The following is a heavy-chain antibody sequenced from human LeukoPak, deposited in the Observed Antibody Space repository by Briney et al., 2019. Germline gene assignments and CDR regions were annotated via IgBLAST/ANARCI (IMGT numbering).Heavy chain of an antibody. D-gene: IGHD5-24*01. V-gene: IGHV5-51*01. CDR3: ARASRDGYNQNFDH. Sequence: GESLKISCTGSGYSFANYWIAWVRQMPGKGLEWMGIIYPGGSETRYDPSFQGQVTISADRSTSTAYLQWSSLRASDTAMYYCARASRDGYNQNFDHWGQGTLVTVSS. CDR2: IYPGGSET. CDR1: GYSFANYW. J-gene: IGHJ4*02.